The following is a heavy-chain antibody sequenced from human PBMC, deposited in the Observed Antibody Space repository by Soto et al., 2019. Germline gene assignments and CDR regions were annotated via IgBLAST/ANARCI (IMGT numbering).Heavy chain of an antibody. Sequence: ASVKVSCKASGYTFTSYGISWVRQAPGQGLEWMGWISAYNGNTNYAQKLQGRVTMTTDTSTSTAYMELRSLRSDDTAIYYCARAGAAPYYYYGLDVWGQGTTVTVS. D-gene: IGHD3-10*01. CDR3: ARAGAAPYYYYGLDV. CDR2: ISAYNGNT. CDR1: GYTFTSYG. J-gene: IGHJ6*02. V-gene: IGHV1-18*01.